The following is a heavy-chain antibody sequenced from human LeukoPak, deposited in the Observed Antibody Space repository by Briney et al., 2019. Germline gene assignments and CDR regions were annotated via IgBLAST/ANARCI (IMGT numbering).Heavy chain of an antibody. CDR3: ARDDIRSGVLASAGVRY. J-gene: IGHJ4*02. D-gene: IGHD3-10*01. V-gene: IGHV3-21*01. CDR2: ISSSSSYI. CDR1: GFTFSSYS. Sequence: GGSLRLSCAASGFTFSSYSMNWVRQAPGKGLEWVSSISSSSSYIYYADSVKGRFTISRDNAKNTLYLQMNSLRPEDTAVYYCARDDIRSGVLASAGVRYWGQGTLVTVSS.